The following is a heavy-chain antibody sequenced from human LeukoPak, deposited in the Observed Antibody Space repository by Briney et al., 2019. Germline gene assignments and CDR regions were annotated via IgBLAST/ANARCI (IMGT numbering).Heavy chain of an antibody. CDR1: TFTLSSFS. CDR2: INHSGST. J-gene: IGHJ4*02. CDR3: ARGGVVDAVHPTKRPHDY. D-gene: IGHD2-15*01. V-gene: IGHV4-34*01. Sequence: PGGSLRLSCAASTFTLSSFSMKWVRQPPGKGLEWIGEINHSGSTNYNPSLKSRVTISVDTSKNQFSLKLSSVTAADTAVYYCARGGVVDAVHPTKRPHDYWGQGTLVTVSS.